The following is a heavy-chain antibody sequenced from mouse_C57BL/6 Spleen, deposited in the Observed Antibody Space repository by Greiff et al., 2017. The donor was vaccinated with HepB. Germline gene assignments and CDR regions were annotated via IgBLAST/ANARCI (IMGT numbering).Heavy chain of an antibody. V-gene: IGHV14-2*01. CDR2: IDPEDGET. J-gene: IGHJ1*03. Sequence: EVQLQQSGAELVKPGASVKLSCTASGFNIKDYYMHWVKQRTEQGLEWIGRIDPEDGETKNAPKFQGKATITADTSSNTAYLKLSSLTSEDTAVYYCALGLWYFDVWGTGTTVTVSS. CDR3: ALGLWYFDV. D-gene: IGHD4-1*01. CDR1: GFNIKDYY.